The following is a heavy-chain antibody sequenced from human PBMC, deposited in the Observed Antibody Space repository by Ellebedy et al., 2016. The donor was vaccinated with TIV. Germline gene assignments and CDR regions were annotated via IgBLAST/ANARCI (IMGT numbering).Heavy chain of an antibody. CDR3: ARTTRDRSGAFDI. V-gene: IGHV1-8*01. D-gene: IGHD3-22*01. CDR1: GYIFTSYD. CDR2: MNPNNGNT. J-gene: IGHJ3*02. Sequence: AASVKVSCKASGYIFTSYDINWVRQATGQGLEWMGWMNPNNGNTEYAQKFQGRVTMTRNTSISTAYMDLSSLRSEDTAIYHCARTTRDRSGAFDIWGQGTMVTVSS.